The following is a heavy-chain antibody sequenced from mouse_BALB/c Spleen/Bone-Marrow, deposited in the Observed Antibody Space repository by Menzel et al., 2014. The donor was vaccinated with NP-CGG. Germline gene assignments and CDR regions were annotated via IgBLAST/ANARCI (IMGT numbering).Heavy chain of an antibody. Sequence: QVQLKESGAELVKPGAPVKLSCKASGYSFTSYWMNWVKQRPGRGLEWIGRIDPSDSETHCNQKFKDKATLTVDKTSSTAYIQLSSLTSEDSAVYYCARTCYGNYAWFAYWGQGTLVTGSA. J-gene: IGHJ3*01. CDR1: GYSFTSYW. D-gene: IGHD2-1*01. CDR3: ARTCYGNYAWFAY. CDR2: IDPSDSET. V-gene: IGHV1-69*02.